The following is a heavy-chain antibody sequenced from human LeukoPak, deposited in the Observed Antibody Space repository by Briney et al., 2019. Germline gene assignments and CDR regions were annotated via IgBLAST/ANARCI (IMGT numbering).Heavy chain of an antibody. CDR2: ITDTVYDP. CDR3: AKSLLRTAHGSKLFYYYMDV. J-gene: IGHJ6*03. V-gene: IGHV3-23*01. Sequence: GGSLRLSCAASGFSFTKSALSSVRQAPGKGLEWVSAITDTVYDPYSADPVKGRFTISRDDSQDMVFLQMNRLRAGDSAVYYCAKSLLRTAHGSKLFYYYMDVWGKGTTVIVSS. D-gene: IGHD2-15*01. CDR1: GFSFTKSA.